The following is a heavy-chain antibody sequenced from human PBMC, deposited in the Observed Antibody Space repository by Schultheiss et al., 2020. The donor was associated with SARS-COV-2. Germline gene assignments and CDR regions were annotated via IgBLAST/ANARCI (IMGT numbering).Heavy chain of an antibody. CDR1: GGSFSGYY. D-gene: IGHD1-26*01. V-gene: IGHV4-59*12. CDR2: IYYSGST. CDR3: ARASGSSGRAFEY. J-gene: IGHJ4*02. Sequence: SQTLSLTCAVYGGSFSGYYWSWIRQPPGKGLEWIGYIYYSGSTNYNPSLKSRVTISVDTSKNQFSLKLSSVTAADTAVYYCARASGSSGRAFEYWGQGTLVTVSS.